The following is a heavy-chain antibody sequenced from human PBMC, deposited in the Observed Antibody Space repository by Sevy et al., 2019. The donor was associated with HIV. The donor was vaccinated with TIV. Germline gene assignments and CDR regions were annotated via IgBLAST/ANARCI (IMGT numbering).Heavy chain of an antibody. CDR1: GLTFSSYW. Sequence: GGSLRLSCAASGLTFSSYWMSWVRQAPGEGLEWVANIKEDGSEQYYVDSVKGRFTVSRDNAKNSLYLQMNSLRAEDTAVYYCTKFYGTGSYVAYWGQGTLVTVSS. D-gene: IGHD6-19*01. J-gene: IGHJ4*02. V-gene: IGHV3-7*01. CDR2: IKEDGSEQ. CDR3: TKFYGTGSYVAY.